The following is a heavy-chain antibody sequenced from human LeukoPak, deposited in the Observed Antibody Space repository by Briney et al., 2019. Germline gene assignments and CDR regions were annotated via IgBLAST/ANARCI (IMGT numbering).Heavy chain of an antibody. CDR2: IYSDGRT. J-gene: IGHJ4*02. D-gene: IGHD3-10*01. CDR3: ARGAVYGSGSYCHDC. Sequence: PVGSLRLSCAASGFTVSSNYMSWVRQAPGKGLECFSVIYSDGRTFYADSVKGRFTISRDNSKNTLYLQMNSLRAEDTAIYYCARGAVYGSGSYCHDCWGQGTLVTVSS. CDR1: GFTVSSNY. V-gene: IGHV3-53*01.